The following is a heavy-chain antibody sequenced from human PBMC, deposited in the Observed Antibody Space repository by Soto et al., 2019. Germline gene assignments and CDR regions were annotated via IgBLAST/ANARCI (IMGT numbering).Heavy chain of an antibody. D-gene: IGHD1-26*01. CDR3: ARDKSRAGGRGVLDY. V-gene: IGHV3-53*02. J-gene: IGHJ4*02. CDR2: IYSGGST. Sequence: EVQLVETGGGLIQPGGSLRLSCAASGFTVSSNYMSWVRQAPGKGLEWVSVIYSGGSTYYADSVKGRFTISRDNSKNTLYLQMNSLRAEDTAVYYCARDKSRAGGRGVLDYWGQGTLVTVSS. CDR1: GFTVSSNY.